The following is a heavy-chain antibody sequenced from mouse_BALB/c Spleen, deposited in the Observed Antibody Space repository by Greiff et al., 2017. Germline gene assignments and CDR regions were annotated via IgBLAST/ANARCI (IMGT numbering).Heavy chain of an antibody. J-gene: IGHJ3*01. D-gene: IGHD1-1*01. CDR3: ARGDYYGSSYGFAY. CDR2: ISSGGSYT. V-gene: IGHV5-9-4*01. Sequence: EVKLMESGGGLVKPGGSLKLSCAASGFTFSSYAMSWVRQSPEKRLEWVAEISSGGSYTYYPDTVTGRFTISRDNAKNTLYLEMSSLRSEDTAMYYVARGDYYGSSYGFAYWGQGTLVTVSA. CDR1: GFTFSSYA.